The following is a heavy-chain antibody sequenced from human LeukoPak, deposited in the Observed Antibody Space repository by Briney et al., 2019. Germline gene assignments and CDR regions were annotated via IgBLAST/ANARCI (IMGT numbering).Heavy chain of an antibody. J-gene: IGHJ5*02. V-gene: IGHV4-34*01. Sequence: SSETLSLTCAVYGGSFSGYYWSWIRQPPGKGLEWIGEINHSGSTNYNPSLKSRVTISVDTSKNQFSLKLSSVTAADTAVYYCARGVPLAGWFDPWGRGTLVTVSS. CDR2: INHSGST. CDR1: GGSFSGYY. CDR3: ARGVPLAGWFDP. D-gene: IGHD1-1*01.